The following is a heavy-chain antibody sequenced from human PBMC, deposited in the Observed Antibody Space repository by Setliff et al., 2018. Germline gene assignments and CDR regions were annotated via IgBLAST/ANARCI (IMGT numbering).Heavy chain of an antibody. J-gene: IGHJ5*02. CDR2: IYYSGST. CDR3: AREGPVTSYWFDP. V-gene: IGHV4-31*03. Sequence: SETLSLTCTVSGGSISSGGYYWSWIRQHPGKGLEWLGYIYYSGSTYYNPFLKSRVTISVDTSKNQFSLKLSSVTAADTAVYYCAREGPVTSYWFDPWGQGTLVTVSS. D-gene: IGHD4-17*01. CDR1: GGSISSGGYY.